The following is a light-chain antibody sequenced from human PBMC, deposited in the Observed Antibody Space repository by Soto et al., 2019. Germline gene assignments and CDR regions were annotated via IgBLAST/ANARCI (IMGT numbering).Light chain of an antibody. V-gene: IGKV3-11*01. CDR1: QTVGVR. Sequence: EIVLTQSPATLSASPWERATLSCRASQTVGVRLARYQHKPGQAPRLLIYEASNRAAGVPGRFSGSGSGTDFTLTITRLEPEDFAFYYCHQRQRWPRTFGQGTKVDIK. CDR3: HQRQRWPRT. J-gene: IGKJ1*01. CDR2: EAS.